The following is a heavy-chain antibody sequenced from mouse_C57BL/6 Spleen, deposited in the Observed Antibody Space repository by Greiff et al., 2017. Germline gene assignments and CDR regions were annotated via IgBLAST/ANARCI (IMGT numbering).Heavy chain of an antibody. CDR2: INPNNGGT. V-gene: IGHV1-18*01. CDR3: ARRYSNYFYVAMDY. D-gene: IGHD2-5*01. J-gene: IGHJ4*01. CDR1: GYTFTDYN. Sequence: EVQLQQSGPELVKPGASVKIPCKASGYTFTDYNMDWVKQSHGKSLEWIGDINPNNGGTIYNQKFKGKATLTVDKSSSTAYMELRSLTSEDTAVYYCARRYSNYFYVAMDYWGQGTSVTVSS.